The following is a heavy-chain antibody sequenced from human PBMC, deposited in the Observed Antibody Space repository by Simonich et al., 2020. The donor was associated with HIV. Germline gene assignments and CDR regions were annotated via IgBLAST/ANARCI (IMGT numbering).Heavy chain of an antibody. CDR2: IFYSGIT. J-gene: IGHJ6*03. D-gene: IGHD1-26*01. CDR1: GGSITSSSYY. Sequence: LQLQESGPGLVKPSETLSLTCTVSGGSITSSSYYWCWIRQPPGKGLEWIGTIFYSGITYYNASRKSRGTIAVDTSKNQFSLKLISVTAADTAVYYCARSSWENYFYMDVWGIGTTVTVSS. CDR3: ARSSWENYFYMDV. V-gene: IGHV4-39*01.